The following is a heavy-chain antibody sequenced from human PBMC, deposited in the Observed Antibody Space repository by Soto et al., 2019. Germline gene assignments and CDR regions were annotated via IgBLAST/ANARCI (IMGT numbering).Heavy chain of an antibody. Sequence: PSETLSLTCAVYGGSFSGYYWSWIRQPPGKGLEWIGEINHSGSTTYNPSLKSRVTISVDTSKNQFSLKLSSVTAADTAVYYCAIQGITIFGVVTYPMDVWGKGTTVTVSS. J-gene: IGHJ6*04. D-gene: IGHD3-3*01. CDR3: AIQGITIFGVVTYPMDV. CDR2: INHSGST. V-gene: IGHV4-34*01. CDR1: GGSFSGYY.